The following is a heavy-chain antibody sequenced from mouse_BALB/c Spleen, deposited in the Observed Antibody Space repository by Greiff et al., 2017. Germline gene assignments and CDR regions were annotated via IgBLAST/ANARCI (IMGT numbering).Heavy chain of an antibody. CDR2: INPSTGYT. Sequence: QVQLKQSGAELARPGASVKMSCKASGYTFTSYWMHWVKQRPGQGLEWIGYINPSTGYTEYNQKFKDKATLTADKSSSTAYMQLSSLTSEDSAVYYCARRAYYYGSSSYYYAMDYWGQGTSVTVSS. CDR3: ARRAYYYGSSSYYYAMDY. CDR1: GYTFTSYW. J-gene: IGHJ4*01. D-gene: IGHD1-1*01. V-gene: IGHV1-4*01.